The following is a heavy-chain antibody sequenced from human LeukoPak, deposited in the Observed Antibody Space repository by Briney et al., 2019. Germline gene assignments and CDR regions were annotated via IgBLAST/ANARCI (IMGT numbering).Heavy chain of an antibody. V-gene: IGHV3-23*01. D-gene: IGHD3-3*01. CDR1: GFTFSSYA. CDR2: ISGSGGST. CDR3: ARDKREEGGLYDFWSGYTDY. J-gene: IGHJ4*02. Sequence: PGGSLRLSCAASGFTFSSYAMSWVRQAPGKGLEWVSAISGSGGSTYYADSVKGRFTISRDNSKNTLYLQMNSLRAEDTAVYYCARDKREEGGLYDFWSGYTDYWGQGTLVTVSS.